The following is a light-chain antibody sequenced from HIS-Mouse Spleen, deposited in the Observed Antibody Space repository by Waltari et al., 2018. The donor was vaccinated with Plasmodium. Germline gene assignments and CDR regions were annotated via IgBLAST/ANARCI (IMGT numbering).Light chain of an antibody. Sequence: DIQMTQSPSTLSASVGDRVTITCRASQSISSRLAWYQQKPGKAPKLLIYKASSLESGVPSRFSGSGFGTEFTLTISSLQPDDFATYYCQQYNSYSWTFGQGTKVEIK. CDR1: QSISSR. CDR3: QQYNSYSWT. V-gene: IGKV1-5*03. J-gene: IGKJ1*01. CDR2: KAS.